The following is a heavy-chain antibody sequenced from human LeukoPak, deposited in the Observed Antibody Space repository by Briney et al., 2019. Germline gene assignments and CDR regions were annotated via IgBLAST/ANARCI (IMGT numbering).Heavy chain of an antibody. J-gene: IGHJ4*02. D-gene: IGHD6-19*01. CDR1: GFTFSSYS. CDR3: ARVRYSSEVGADY. V-gene: IGHV3-21*01. CDR2: ISSSSSYI. Sequence: NPGGSLRLSCAASGFTFSSYSMNWVRQAPGKGLEWVSSISSSSSYIYYADSVKGRFTISRDNAKNSLYLQMNSLRAEDTAVYYCARVRYSSEVGADYWGQGTLVTVSS.